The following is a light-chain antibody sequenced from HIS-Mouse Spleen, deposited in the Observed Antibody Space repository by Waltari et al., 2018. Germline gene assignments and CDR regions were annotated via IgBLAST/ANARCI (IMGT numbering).Light chain of an antibody. Sequence: QSALTQPASVSGSPGQSITISCTGTSSSGGRYNLVSWYQQHPGKAPKLMIYEGSKRPSGVSNRFSGSKSGNTASLTISGLQAEDEADYYCCSYAGSSTLVFGGGTKLTVL. CDR3: CSYAGSSTLV. CDR2: EGS. J-gene: IGLJ2*01. V-gene: IGLV2-23*01. CDR1: SSSGGRYNL.